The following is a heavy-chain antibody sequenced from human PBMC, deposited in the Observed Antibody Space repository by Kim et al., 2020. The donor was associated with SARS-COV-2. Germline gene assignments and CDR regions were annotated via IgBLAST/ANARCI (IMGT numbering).Heavy chain of an antibody. V-gene: IGHV3-33*01. CDR1: GFTFSSYG. CDR3: ARDRLGRAAAGTDFDY. Sequence: GGSLRLSCAASGFTFSSYGMHWVRQAPGKGLEWVAVIWYDGSNKYYADSVKGRFTISRDNSKNTLYLQMNSLRAEDTAVYYCARDRLGRAAAGTDFDYWGQGTLVTVSS. CDR2: IWYDGSNK. D-gene: IGHD6-13*01. J-gene: IGHJ4*02.